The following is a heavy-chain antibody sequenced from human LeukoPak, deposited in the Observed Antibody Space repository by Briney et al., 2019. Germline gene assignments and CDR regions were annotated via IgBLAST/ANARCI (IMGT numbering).Heavy chain of an antibody. CDR2: LYSGGDT. Sequence: GGSLRLSCAAFGFTVSNKYMSWVRQAPGKGLEWVSVLYSGGDTYYADSVKGRFTISRDNSKNTLYLQMNNLRPEDTAVYYCARGDTGFSSAWGRDFDYWGQGTLVTVSS. CDR1: GFTVSNKY. CDR3: ARGDTGFSSAWGRDFDY. V-gene: IGHV3-66*01. J-gene: IGHJ4*02. D-gene: IGHD6-19*01.